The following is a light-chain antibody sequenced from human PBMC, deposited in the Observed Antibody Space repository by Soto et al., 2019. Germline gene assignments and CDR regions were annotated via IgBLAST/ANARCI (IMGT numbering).Light chain of an antibody. Sequence: EIVLTQSPGTLSLSPGERATLTCRASQSVSSSYLAWYQQKPGQAPRLLMYDASSRATGIPDRFSGSGSGTDLTLTISRLEPEDFAVYYCQQFGTSFPYTFGQGTKLDIK. V-gene: IGKV3-20*01. J-gene: IGKJ2*01. CDR1: QSVSSSY. CDR2: DAS. CDR3: QQFGTSFPYT.